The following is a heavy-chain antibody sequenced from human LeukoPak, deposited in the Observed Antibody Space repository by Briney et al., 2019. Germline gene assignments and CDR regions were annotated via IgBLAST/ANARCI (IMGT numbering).Heavy chain of an antibody. CDR3: ARDLQLWFEPYYYYYGMDV. Sequence: GRALKLFWAASGFTFSSYLMHWVRQAPGKRLEGVAVIWYYGSNKYHADSVKGRFTISRDNSKNTLYLQMNSLRAEDTAVYYCARDLQLWFEPYYYYYGMDVWGKGTTVTVSS. CDR2: IWYYGSNK. D-gene: IGHD5-18*01. V-gene: IGHV3-33*01. J-gene: IGHJ6*04. CDR1: GFTFSSYL.